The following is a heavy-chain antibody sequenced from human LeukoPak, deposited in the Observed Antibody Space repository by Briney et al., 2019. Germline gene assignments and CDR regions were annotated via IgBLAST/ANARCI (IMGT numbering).Heavy chain of an antibody. V-gene: IGHV3-30-3*01. D-gene: IGHD3-3*01. CDR3: ARDITISS. CDR2: ISYDGSNK. J-gene: IGHJ5*02. CDR1: GFTFSSYA. Sequence: GGSLRLSCAASGFTFSSYAMHWVRQAPGKGLEWVAVISYDGSNKYYADSVKGRFTISRDNSKNTLYLQMNSLRAEDTAVYYCARDITISSWGQGTLVTISS.